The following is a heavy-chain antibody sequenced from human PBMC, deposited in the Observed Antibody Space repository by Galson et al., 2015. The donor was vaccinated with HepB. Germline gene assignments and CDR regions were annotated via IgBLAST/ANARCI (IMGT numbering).Heavy chain of an antibody. J-gene: IGHJ4*02. D-gene: IGHD6-13*01. Sequence: SLRLSCAASGFTFSSCEMNWVRQAPGKGLEWVSYISSSGSTIYYADSVKGRFTISRDNAKNSLFLQMNSLRAEDTAVYYCATLGYSSTWGAFDYWGQGTLVTASS. CDR1: GFTFSSCE. V-gene: IGHV3-48*03. CDR3: ATLGYSSTWGAFDY. CDR2: ISSSGSTI.